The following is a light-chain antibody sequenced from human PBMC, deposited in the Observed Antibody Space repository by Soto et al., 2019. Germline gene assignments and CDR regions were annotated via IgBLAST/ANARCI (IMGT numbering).Light chain of an antibody. Sequence: EIVLTQSPGTLSLSPGDRATLSCMASQPVGSAYLAWYRQTLGQAPRPLIYATSSRATGISDRFSGSGSGTEFTLTISGLEPEDFAVYYCQHFGNSLWTFGQGTKVEI. CDR3: QHFGNSLWT. CDR2: ATS. CDR1: QPVGSAY. J-gene: IGKJ1*01. V-gene: IGKV3-20*01.